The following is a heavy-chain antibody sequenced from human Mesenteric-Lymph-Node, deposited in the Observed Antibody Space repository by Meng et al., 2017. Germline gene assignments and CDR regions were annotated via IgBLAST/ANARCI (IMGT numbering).Heavy chain of an antibody. CDR2: ISASGGST. J-gene: IGHJ4*02. CDR3: ATDNGSPNYFAH. Sequence: GEALKISCAASGFTFSTYAMSWVRQAPGKGLEWVSQISASGGSTFYADSLKGRFTISRDNSKITQYLQLNSLRGEDTAVYYCATDNGSPNYFAHWGQGTLVTVSS. V-gene: IGHV3-23*01. CDR1: GFTFSTYA. D-gene: IGHD1-26*01.